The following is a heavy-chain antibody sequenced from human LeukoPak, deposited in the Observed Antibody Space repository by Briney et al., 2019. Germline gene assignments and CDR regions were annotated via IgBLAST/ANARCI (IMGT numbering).Heavy chain of an antibody. CDR3: ASDEYSSSFNWFDP. D-gene: IGHD6-6*01. CDR1: GFTFSSYS. J-gene: IGHJ5*02. Sequence: GGSLRLSCAASGFTFSSYSMNWVRRAPGKGLEWVSSISSSSSYIYYADSVKGRFTISRDNAKNSLYLQMNSLRAEDTAVYYCASDEYSSSFNWFDPWGQGTLVTVSS. V-gene: IGHV3-21*01. CDR2: ISSSSSYI.